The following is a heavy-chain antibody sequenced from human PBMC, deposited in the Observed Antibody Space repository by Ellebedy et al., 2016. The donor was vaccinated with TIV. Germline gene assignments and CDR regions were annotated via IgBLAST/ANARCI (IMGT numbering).Heavy chain of an antibody. D-gene: IGHD2-2*01. CDR2: ISYDGSNK. J-gene: IGHJ5*01. CDR1: RFTFSDYV. Sequence: GESLKISCAASRFTFSDYVMHWVRQAPGMGLGWVAIISYDGSNKYYADSVKGRFTISRDNSKNMLFLQMNSLRADDTAIYYCARAPATHIFFDSWGQGTLVSVSS. V-gene: IGHV3-30-3*01. CDR3: ARAPATHIFFDS.